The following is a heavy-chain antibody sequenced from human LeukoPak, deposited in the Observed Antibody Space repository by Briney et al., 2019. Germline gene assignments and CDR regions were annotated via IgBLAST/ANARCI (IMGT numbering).Heavy chain of an antibody. Sequence: GASVKVSCKASGYTFTGYYIHWVRQAPGKGLEWMGGLDPEDDKRFYAQKFQGRVTMTEDTSTDTAYMELSSLRSDDTAVYYCAKAPFTNWSGWFDPWGQGTLVTVSS. CDR1: GYTFTGYY. V-gene: IGHV1-24*01. CDR2: LDPEDDKR. CDR3: AKAPFTNWSGWFDP. J-gene: IGHJ5*02. D-gene: IGHD7-27*01.